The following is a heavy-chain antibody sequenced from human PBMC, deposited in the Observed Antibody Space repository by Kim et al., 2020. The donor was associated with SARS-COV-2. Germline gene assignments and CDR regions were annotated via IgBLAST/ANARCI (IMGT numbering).Heavy chain of an antibody. J-gene: IGHJ4*02. V-gene: IGHV1-46*01. CDR3: ARVTPVATFDY. D-gene: IGHD5-12*01. CDR2: ST. Sequence: STTYAQKLQGRVTMTRDPSTGTVFMELSSLRSDDTAVYYCARVTPVATFDYWGQGTLVTVSS.